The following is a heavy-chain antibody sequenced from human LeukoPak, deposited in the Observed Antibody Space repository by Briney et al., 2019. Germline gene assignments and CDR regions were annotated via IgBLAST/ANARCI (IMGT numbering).Heavy chain of an antibody. D-gene: IGHD3-22*01. Sequence: SETLSLTCTVSGGSISTSNYYWGWIRQPPGKGLEWIGNIFYSGSTYYSPSLKSRVTISLDTSRNQFSLRLNSVTAADTAVYYCARDMTMIVGFDPWGQGTLVTVSS. J-gene: IGHJ5*02. CDR2: IFYSGST. CDR1: GGSISTSNYY. V-gene: IGHV4-39*07. CDR3: ARDMTMIVGFDP.